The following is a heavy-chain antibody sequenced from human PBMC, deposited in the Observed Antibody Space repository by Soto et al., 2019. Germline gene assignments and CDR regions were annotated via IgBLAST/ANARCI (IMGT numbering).Heavy chain of an antibody. J-gene: IGHJ4*02. D-gene: IGHD5-18*01. CDR1: GFTFSSYG. CDR2: VSYDEITK. V-gene: IGHV3-30*18. Sequence: LRLSCAASGFTFSSYGMNWVRQAPGKGLEWVAVVSYDEITKYYADSVKGRFTISRDNSKNTVYLQMNSLRPEDTAVYYCAKPLGLLRRAMAQGSDYCGQGPLVTVSS. CDR3: AKPLGLLRRAMAQGSDY.